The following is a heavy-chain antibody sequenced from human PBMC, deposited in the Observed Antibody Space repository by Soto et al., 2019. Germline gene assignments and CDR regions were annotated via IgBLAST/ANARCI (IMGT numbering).Heavy chain of an antibody. CDR3: STGYCTRFRNHSRIGPVFGF. J-gene: IGHJ4*02. V-gene: IGHV1-69*06. CDR2: INIKVGTT. CDR1: GDTSRSDA. Sequence: VQLVQSGAEVRKPGSSVKVSCKASGDTSRSDAISWVRQAPGEGLEWMGGINIKVGTTNYAQTFQGRLTTYADTATNTAYTMMLSLPPDDTTVYYCSTGYCTRFRNHSRIGPVFGFWGQGTQVTVSS. D-gene: IGHD2-8*01.